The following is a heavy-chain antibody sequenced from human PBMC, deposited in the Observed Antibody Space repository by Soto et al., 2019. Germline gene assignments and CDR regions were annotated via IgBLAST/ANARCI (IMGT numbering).Heavy chain of an antibody. Sequence: QVQLVQSGAEVKKPGASVKVSCKVSGYTLTELSMHWVRQAPGKGLEWMGGFDPEDGETIYAQKFQGRVTMTEDTSTDTANMELSSLRSEDTAVYYCATSLNTVTTNSWYFDLWGRGTLVTVSS. CDR2: FDPEDGET. D-gene: IGHD4-17*01. CDR1: GYTLTELS. CDR3: ATSLNTVTTNSWYFDL. V-gene: IGHV1-24*01. J-gene: IGHJ2*01.